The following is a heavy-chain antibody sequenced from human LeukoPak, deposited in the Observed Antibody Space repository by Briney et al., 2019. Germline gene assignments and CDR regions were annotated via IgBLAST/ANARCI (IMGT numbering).Heavy chain of an antibody. J-gene: IGHJ6*02. CDR3: AKRPPYSDTWFVMDV. CDR1: GFTFSSYA. CDR2: ITGSASGT. V-gene: IGHV3-23*01. D-gene: IGHD1-26*01. Sequence: GGSLRLSCAASGFTFSSYAMSWVRQAPGKGLEWVSAITGSASGTYYADSVKGRFTISRDNSKNTMFLQMNSLRAEDTAVYYCAKRPPYSDTWFVMDVWGQGTTVTVSS.